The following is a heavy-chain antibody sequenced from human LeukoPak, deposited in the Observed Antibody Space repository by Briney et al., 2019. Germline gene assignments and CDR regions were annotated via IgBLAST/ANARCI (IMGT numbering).Heavy chain of an antibody. V-gene: IGHV3-23*01. CDR2: ISGSGGST. Sequence: GGSLRLSCAASGFTFSSYAMSWVRQAPGKGLEWVSAISGSGGSTYYADSVKGRFTISRDNSKNTLYLQMNSLRAENTAVYYCAKDLRVRYYYDSSGPFDYWGQGTLVTVSS. CDR1: GFTFSSYA. CDR3: AKDLRVRYYYDSSGPFDY. J-gene: IGHJ4*02. D-gene: IGHD3-22*01.